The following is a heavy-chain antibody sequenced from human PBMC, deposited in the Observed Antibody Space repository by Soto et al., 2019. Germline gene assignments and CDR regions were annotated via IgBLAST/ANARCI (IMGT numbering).Heavy chain of an antibody. D-gene: IGHD5-18*01. CDR3: ARVLGGGYSYGYTRGNWFDT. V-gene: IGHV1-69*13. CDR1: GGTFSSYA. Sequence: GAPVKVSCKASGGTFSSYAISWVRQAPGQGLEWMGGIIPIFGTANYAQKFQGRVTITGDESTSTAYMDLRSLSSEDTAVYYCARVLGGGYSYGYTRGNWFDTWGQGXLVTVCS. CDR2: IIPIFGTA. J-gene: IGHJ5*02.